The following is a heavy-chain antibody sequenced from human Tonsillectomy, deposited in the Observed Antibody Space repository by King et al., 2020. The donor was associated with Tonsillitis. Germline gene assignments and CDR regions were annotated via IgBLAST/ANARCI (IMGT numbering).Heavy chain of an antibody. V-gene: IGHV3-23*04. J-gene: IGHJ4*02. Sequence: VQLVESGGGLVQPGGSLRLSCAASGFTFSSSAMSWVRQAPGRGLQWVSSISSSGGSTYFADSVKGRFTISRDNSKNTLYLQINSLRAEDTAVYYCAKGDYSVYFDYWGQGTLVTVSS. CDR3: AKGDYSVYFDY. D-gene: IGHD2-15*01. CDR1: GFTFSSSA. CDR2: ISSSGGST.